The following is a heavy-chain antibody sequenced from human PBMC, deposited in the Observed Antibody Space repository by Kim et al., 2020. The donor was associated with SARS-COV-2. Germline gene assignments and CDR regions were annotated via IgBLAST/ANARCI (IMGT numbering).Heavy chain of an antibody. CDR2: INHSGST. CDR1: GGSFSGYY. CDR3: ARTSEARWELLTWPRLYYFDY. D-gene: IGHD1-26*01. J-gene: IGHJ4*02. V-gene: IGHV4-34*01. Sequence: SETLSLTCAVYGGSFSGYYWSWIRQPPGKGLEWIGEINHSGSTNYNPSLKSRVTISVDTSKNQFSLKLSSVTAADTAVYYCARTSEARWELLTWPRLYYFDYWGQGTLVTVSS.